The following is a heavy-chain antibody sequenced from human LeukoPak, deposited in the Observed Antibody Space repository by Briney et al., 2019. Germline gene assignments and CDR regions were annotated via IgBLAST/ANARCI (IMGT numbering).Heavy chain of an antibody. D-gene: IGHD3-16*01. CDR2: FDPEDGET. V-gene: IGHV1-24*01. CDR1: GYTLTELS. CDR3: ARDSGGRGHFDF. Sequence: ASVKVSCKVSGYTLTELSMHWVRQAPGKGLEWMGGFDPEDGETIYAQKFQGRVTMTEDTSTDTAYMELSSLRSDDTAVYYCARDSGGRGHFDFWGQGTLVTVSS. J-gene: IGHJ4*02.